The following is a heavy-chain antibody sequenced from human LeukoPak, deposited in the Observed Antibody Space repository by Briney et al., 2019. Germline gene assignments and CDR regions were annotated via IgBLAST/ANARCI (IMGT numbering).Heavy chain of an antibody. Sequence: GGSLRLSCAASGFTFDDYTMNWVRQAPGKGLEWVSSISSSSSSIYYADSMKGRFTISRDNAKNSLYLQMNSLRAEDTAVYYCARIGNYDFSDYWGQGTLVTVSS. V-gene: IGHV3-21*01. CDR1: GFTFDDYT. CDR3: ARIGNYDFSDY. CDR2: ISSSSSSI. D-gene: IGHD3-3*01. J-gene: IGHJ4*02.